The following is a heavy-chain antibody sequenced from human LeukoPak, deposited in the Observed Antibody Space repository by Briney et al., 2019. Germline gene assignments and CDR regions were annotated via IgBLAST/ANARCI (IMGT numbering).Heavy chain of an antibody. D-gene: IGHD1-26*01. CDR3: ARQIVVGATKPFDS. J-gene: IGHJ4*02. CDR1: GGSISSYY. CDR2: IYYSGTT. V-gene: IGHV4-59*08. Sequence: SETLSLTCSVSGGSISSYYWSWIRQPPGKRLEWIGYIYYSGTTSYKPSLKSRVTISVDTSKNQFSLKLSSVTAADTAVYYCARQIVVGATKPFDSWGQGTLVTVSS.